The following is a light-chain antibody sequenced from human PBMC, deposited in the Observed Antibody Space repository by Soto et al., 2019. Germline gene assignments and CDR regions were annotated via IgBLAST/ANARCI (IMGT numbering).Light chain of an antibody. V-gene: IGLV1-47*01. CDR3: AAWDDSLRDV. CDR2: RNN. CDR1: SSNIGSNY. Sequence: QSVLTQPPSASGTPGQRVTISCSGSSSNIGSNYVYWYQQLPGTAPKLLIYRNNQRPSGVPDRFSGSKSGTSASLAISELRSEDEADYYCAAWDDSLRDVFGTGTKVTVL. J-gene: IGLJ1*01.